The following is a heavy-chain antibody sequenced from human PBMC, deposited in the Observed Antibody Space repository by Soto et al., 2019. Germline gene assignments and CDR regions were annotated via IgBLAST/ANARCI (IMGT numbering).Heavy chain of an antibody. CDR2: IIPIFGTA. CDR3: ARDTILLRLGRDFDY. Sequence: QVQLVQSGAEVKKPGSSVKVSCKASGGTFSSYAISWVRQAPGQGLEWVGGIIPIFGTANYAQTVKGRVTITADESTSTAYMELSSLRSEDTAVYYCARDTILLRLGRDFDYWGQGTLVTVSS. J-gene: IGHJ4*02. D-gene: IGHD2-21*01. CDR1: GGTFSSYA. V-gene: IGHV1-69*01.